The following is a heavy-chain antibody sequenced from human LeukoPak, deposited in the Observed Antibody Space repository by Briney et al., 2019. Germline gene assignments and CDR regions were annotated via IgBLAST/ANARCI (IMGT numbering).Heavy chain of an antibody. Sequence: GASVTVSFTASGYTFTSYYMHWVRQAPGQGLEWMGIINPSGGGTTAYARKFQGRVTMTRDTSTSTVYMDLSSLSPEDTAVYYCARGALYDFWTGSYFDYWGQGTLVTVSS. J-gene: IGHJ4*02. V-gene: IGHV1-46*01. CDR2: INPSGGGTT. CDR3: ARGALYDFWTGSYFDY. D-gene: IGHD3-3*01. CDR1: GYTFTSYY.